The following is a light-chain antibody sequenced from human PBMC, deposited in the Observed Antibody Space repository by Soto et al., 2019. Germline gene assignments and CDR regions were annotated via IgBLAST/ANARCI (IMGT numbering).Light chain of an antibody. CDR3: PSYDSSLSGWV. V-gene: IGLV1-40*01. CDR1: SSNIGAGYD. CDR2: GNS. Sequence: QSVRTQPPSVSWAPGQRVTISCTGSSSNIGAGYDVHWYQQLPGTAPKLLIYGNSNRPSGVPDRFSGSKSGTSASLAITGLQAEDEADYYCPSYDSSLSGWVFGGGTKLTVL. J-gene: IGLJ3*02.